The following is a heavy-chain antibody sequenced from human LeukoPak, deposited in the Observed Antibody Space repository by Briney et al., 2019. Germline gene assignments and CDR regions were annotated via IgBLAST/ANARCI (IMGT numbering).Heavy chain of an antibody. D-gene: IGHD3-3*01. CDR2: ISWNSGSI. V-gene: IGHV3-9*03. J-gene: IGHJ4*02. CDR1: GFTFDDYA. Sequence: GRSLRLSCAASGFTFDDYAMHWVRQAPGEGLEWVSGISWNSGSIGYADSVKGRFTISRDNAKNSLYLQMNSLRAEDMALYYCAKGVLRFLEWLFDYWGQGTLVTVSS. CDR3: AKGVLRFLEWLFDY.